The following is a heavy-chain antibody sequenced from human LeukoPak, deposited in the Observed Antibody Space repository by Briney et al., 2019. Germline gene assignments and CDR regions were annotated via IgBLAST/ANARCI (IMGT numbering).Heavy chain of an antibody. V-gene: IGHV3-13*04. CDR3: ARAGITLAGPYWCFDL. D-gene: IGHD6-19*01. CDR2: IDTAGAT. CDR1: GFTFSYYD. J-gene: IGHJ2*01. Sequence: GGSLRLSCAASGFTFSYYDMHWVRQAAGEGLEWVSGIDTAGATYYPGSVKGRFTISRDNAKNSLYLQMSSLRDEDTAVYYCARAGITLAGPYWCFDLWGRGTLVTVSS.